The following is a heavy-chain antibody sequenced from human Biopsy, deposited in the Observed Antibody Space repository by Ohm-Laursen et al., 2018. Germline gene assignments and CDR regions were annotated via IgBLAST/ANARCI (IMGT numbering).Heavy chain of an antibody. CDR1: GFTFSRYW. CDR2: INHDGGEK. V-gene: IGHV3-7*01. CDR3: ARRAI. Sequence: SLRLSCTASGFTFSRYWMTWVRQAPGKGLEWVANINHDGGEKYFVDSVKGRFTISRDNSKNTLYLQMNSLRAEDTAVYYCARRAIWGQGTTVTVSS. J-gene: IGHJ3*02.